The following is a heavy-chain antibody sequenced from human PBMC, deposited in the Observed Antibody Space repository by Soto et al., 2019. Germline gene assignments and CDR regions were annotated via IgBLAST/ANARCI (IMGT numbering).Heavy chain of an antibody. CDR1: GFTFSNYA. CDR2: ISYDGSNK. D-gene: IGHD2-15*01. CDR3: ARDMAVVGATAWFDP. Sequence: QVQLVESGGGVVQPGRSPRLSCAASGFTFSNYAMHWVRQAPGKGLEWVAVISYDGSNKYYAESVKGRFTVSRDNSKNTLYLQMNSLRAEDTAVYYCARDMAVVGATAWFDPWGQGTLVTVSS. V-gene: IGHV3-30-3*01. J-gene: IGHJ5*02.